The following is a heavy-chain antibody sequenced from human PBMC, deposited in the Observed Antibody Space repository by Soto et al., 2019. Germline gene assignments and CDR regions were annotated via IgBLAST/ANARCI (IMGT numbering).Heavy chain of an antibody. Sequence: GVSLRLSFEASGFTFRNYSMSGVRQAPGKGLEWVSAITNSGDRTYYADSVKGRFTISRDNSKNTLYVQMDSLRAEDTDGYYYAKAVLTGYGSVNYWGHGSLVAVSS. CDR3: AKAVLTGYGSVNY. V-gene: IGHV3-23*01. J-gene: IGHJ4*03. CDR2: ITNSGDRT. CDR1: GFTFRNYS. D-gene: IGHD3-9*01.